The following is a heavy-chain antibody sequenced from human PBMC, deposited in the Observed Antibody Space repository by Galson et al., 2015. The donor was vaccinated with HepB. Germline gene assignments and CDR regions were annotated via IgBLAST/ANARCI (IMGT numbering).Heavy chain of an antibody. V-gene: IGHV3-48*03. CDR2: INNGGTTM. J-gene: IGHJ4*02. CDR3: VRDGIYCRGDWCHPY. CDR1: GFPFSSYE. Sequence: SLRLSCAASGFPFSSYEMNWVRQAPGKGPEWLSYINNGGTTMYYADSVKGRFSISRDNAKNSLYLQMSSLRAEDTAVYYCVRDGIYCRGDWCHPYWGQGTLVSFSS. D-gene: IGHD2-21*01.